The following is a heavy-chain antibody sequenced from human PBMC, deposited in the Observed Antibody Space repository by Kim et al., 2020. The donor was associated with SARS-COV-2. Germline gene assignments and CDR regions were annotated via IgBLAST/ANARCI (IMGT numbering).Heavy chain of an antibody. CDR2: INHSGST. J-gene: IGHJ4*02. V-gene: IGHV4-34*01. D-gene: IGHD3-10*01. Sequence: SETLSLTCAVYGGSFSGYYWSWIRQPPGKGLEWIGEINHSGSTNYNPSLKSRVTISVDTSKNQFSLKLSSVTAADTAVYYCARGFPRGVIRSWGQGTLVTVSS. CDR3: ARGFPRGVIRS. CDR1: GGSFSGYY.